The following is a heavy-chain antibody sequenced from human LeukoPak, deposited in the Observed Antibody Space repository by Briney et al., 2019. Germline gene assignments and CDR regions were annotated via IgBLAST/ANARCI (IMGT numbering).Heavy chain of an antibody. CDR1: GGTFSSYA. Sequence: SVKVSCKASGGTFSSYAISWVQQAPGQGLEWIGGIIPIFGTANYAQKFQGRVTITADESTSTAYMELSSLRSEDTAVYYCARSYYDSSGYYNRYYYYYMDVWGKGTTVTVSS. CDR2: IIPIFGTA. D-gene: IGHD3-22*01. J-gene: IGHJ6*03. V-gene: IGHV1-69*13. CDR3: ARSYYDSSGYYNRYYYYYMDV.